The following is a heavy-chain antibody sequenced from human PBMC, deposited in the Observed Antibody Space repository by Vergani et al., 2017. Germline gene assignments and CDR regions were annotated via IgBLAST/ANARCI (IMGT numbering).Heavy chain of an antibody. D-gene: IGHD1-7*01. J-gene: IGHJ6*03. CDR3: ARVNTETNVHLYYYYYMDG. CDR2: IDHTGRP. CDR1: GGSFTSYH. Sequence: QVQLQQWGGGLLKPSETLSLTCVVNGGSFTSYHWTWIRQSPGEGLEWVGDIDHTGRPDYNPSLKSRLTMSVDKSRNQFSLMLNSVTATDTAIYFCARVNTETNVHLYYYYYMDGWGQGTAVAVS. V-gene: IGHV4-34*01.